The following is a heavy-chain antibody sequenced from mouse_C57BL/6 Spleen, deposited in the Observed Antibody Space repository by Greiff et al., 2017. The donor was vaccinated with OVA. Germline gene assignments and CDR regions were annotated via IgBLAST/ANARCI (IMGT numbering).Heavy chain of an antibody. CDR3: ARSVTTVVVFDY. J-gene: IGHJ2*01. V-gene: IGHV1-53*01. CDR1: GYTFTSYW. CDR2: INPSNGGT. Sequence: QVQLQQPGTELVKPGASVKLSCKASGYTFTSYWMHWVKQRPGQGLAWIGNINPSNGGTNYNEKFKSKATLTVDKSSSTAYMQLSSLTSEDSAVYYCARSVTTVVVFDYWGQGTTLTVSS. D-gene: IGHD1-1*01.